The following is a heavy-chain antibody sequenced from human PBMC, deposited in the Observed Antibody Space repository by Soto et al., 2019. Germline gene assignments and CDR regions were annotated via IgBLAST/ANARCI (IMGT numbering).Heavy chain of an antibody. J-gene: IGHJ6*02. Sequence: QVQLVQSGVEVKKPGSSVKVSCKASGGTLNSYAIDWVRQAPGQGLEWMGGIIPIFGNTYYAQRLQGRVKLTADESTRTEYRELSKLAAVDTAVDYCARGKVMGSEYISYHYGMEVCGQGTTVIVT. CDR3: ARGKVMGSEYISYHYGMEV. V-gene: IGHV1-69*12. CDR2: IIPIFGNT. CDR1: GGTLNSYA. D-gene: IGHD2-21*01.